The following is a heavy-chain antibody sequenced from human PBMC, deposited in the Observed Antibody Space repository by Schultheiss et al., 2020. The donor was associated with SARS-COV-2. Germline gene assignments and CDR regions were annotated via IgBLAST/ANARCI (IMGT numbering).Heavy chain of an antibody. J-gene: IGHJ6*02. V-gene: IGHV3-21*04. CDR1: GFTFSSYE. Sequence: GESLKISCAASGFTFSSYEMNWVRQAPGKGLEWVSSISSSSSYIYYADSVKGRFTISRDNSKNTLYLQMNSLRAEDTAVYYCASEAPGSLGLYGMDVWGQGTTVTVSS. CDR3: ASEAPGSLGLYGMDV. CDR2: ISSSSSYI. D-gene: IGHD3-16*01.